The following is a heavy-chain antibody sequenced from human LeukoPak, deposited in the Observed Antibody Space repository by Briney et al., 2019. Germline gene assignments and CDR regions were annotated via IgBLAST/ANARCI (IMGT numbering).Heavy chain of an antibody. J-gene: IGHJ4*02. CDR1: GGSISSSSYY. Sequence: PSETLSLTCTVPGGSISSSSYYWGWIRQPPGKGLEWIGSIYYSGSTYYNPSLKSRVTISVDTSKNQFSLKLSSVTAADTAVYYCARDGRGYSSEIFDYWGQGTLVTVSS. CDR3: ARDGRGYSSEIFDY. CDR2: IYYSGST. V-gene: IGHV4-39*07. D-gene: IGHD5-18*01.